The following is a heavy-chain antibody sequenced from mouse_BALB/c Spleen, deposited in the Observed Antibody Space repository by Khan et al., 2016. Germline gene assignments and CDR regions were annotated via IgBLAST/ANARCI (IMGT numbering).Heavy chain of an antibody. CDR2: LRNKANGYTT. CDR3: ARDYDWYFDV. Sequence: EVELVESGGGLVQPGGSLRLSCATSGFTFTDYYMSWVRQPPGKALEWLGFLRNKANGYTTEYSASVKGRFTISRDHSQSILYLQMNTLIAEDSATYYCARDYDWYFDVWGAGTTVTVSS. V-gene: IGHV7-3*02. CDR1: GFTFTDYY. J-gene: IGHJ1*01.